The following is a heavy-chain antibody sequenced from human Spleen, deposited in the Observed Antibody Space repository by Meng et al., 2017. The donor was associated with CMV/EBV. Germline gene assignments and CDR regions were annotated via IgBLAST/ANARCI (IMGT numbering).Heavy chain of an antibody. V-gene: IGHV3-15*01. J-gene: IGHJ4*02. D-gene: IGHD4-17*01. CDR2: IKNKVDGGTT. CDR3: ITWTPVTY. CDR1: GFIFSKAW. Sequence: GGSLRLSCAASGFIFSKAWMTWVRQAPGKGLEWVGRIKNKVDGGTTDYAAPVKGRFSISRDDSKNTLYLQMNSLKTDDTAIYYCITWTPVTYWGQGTLVTVSS.